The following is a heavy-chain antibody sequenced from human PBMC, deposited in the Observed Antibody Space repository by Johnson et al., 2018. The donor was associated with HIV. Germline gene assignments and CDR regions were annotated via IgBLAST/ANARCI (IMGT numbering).Heavy chain of an antibody. D-gene: IGHD6-19*01. Sequence: QVKLVESGGGLVQPGGSLRLSCAASGFTFSDYYMSWIRQAPGKGLEWVSYISSSGSTIYYADSVKGRFTISRDNAKNSLYLQMNSLRAEDTAVYCARKQWRLEIASDAFDIWGQGTMVTVSS. CDR2: ISSSGSTI. CDR1: GFTFSDYY. J-gene: IGHJ3*02. V-gene: IGHV3-11*04. CDR3: RKQWRLEIASDAFDI.